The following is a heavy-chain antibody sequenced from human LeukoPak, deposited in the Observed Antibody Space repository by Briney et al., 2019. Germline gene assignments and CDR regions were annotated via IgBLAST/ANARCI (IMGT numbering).Heavy chain of an antibody. D-gene: IGHD6-13*01. J-gene: IGHJ4*02. CDR1: GGSISSYY. CDR3: ARGTAVGTFDY. V-gene: IGHV4-59*01. CDR2: IYYSGNT. Sequence: SETLSLTCTVSGGSISSYYWSWIRQPPGKGLEWIGYIYYSGNTNYNPSLKSRVTISVDMSKNQFSLKLSSVTAADTAVFYCARGTAVGTFDYWGQGTLVTVSS.